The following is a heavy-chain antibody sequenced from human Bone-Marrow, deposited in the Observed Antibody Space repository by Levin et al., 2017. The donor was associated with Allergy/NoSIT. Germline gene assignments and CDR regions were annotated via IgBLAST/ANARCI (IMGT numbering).Heavy chain of an antibody. CDR3: AKDSGVYGMDV. Sequence: PGGSLRLSCAASGFTFDDYAMHWVRQAPGKGLEWVSGISWNSGSIGYADSVKGRFTISRDNAKNSLYLQMNSLRAEDTALYYCAKDSGVYGMDVWGQGTTVTVSS. J-gene: IGHJ6*02. CDR1: GFTFDDYA. CDR2: ISWNSGSI. V-gene: IGHV3-9*01.